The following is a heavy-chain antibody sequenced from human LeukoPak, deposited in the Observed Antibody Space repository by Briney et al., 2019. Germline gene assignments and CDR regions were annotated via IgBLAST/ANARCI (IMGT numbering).Heavy chain of an antibody. CDR2: IYSGGST. J-gene: IGHJ3*02. Sequence: GGSLRLSCAASGFTFSSYAMSWVRQAPGKGLEWVSVIYSGGSTYFADSVRGRFAISRDNSKNTLYLQMNSLRAEDTAVYYCASGVVGTTAFDIWGQGTMVTVSS. CDR1: GFTFSSYA. V-gene: IGHV3-66*01. D-gene: IGHD1-26*01. CDR3: ASGVVGTTAFDI.